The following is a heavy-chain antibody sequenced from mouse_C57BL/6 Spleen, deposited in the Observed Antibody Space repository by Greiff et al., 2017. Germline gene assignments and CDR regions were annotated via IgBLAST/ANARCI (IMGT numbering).Heavy chain of an antibody. Sequence: VQLQQSVAELVRPGASVKLSCTASGFNIKNTYMHWVKQRPEQGLEWIGRIDPAHGNTKYAPKFQGKATITADTSSNTAYLPLSSLTSEDTAIYYCARRIYYNPEGAMDYWGQGTSVTVSS. CDR3: ARRIYYNPEGAMDY. J-gene: IGHJ4*01. V-gene: IGHV14-3*01. CDR1: GFNIKNTY. D-gene: IGHD2-1*01. CDR2: IDPAHGNT.